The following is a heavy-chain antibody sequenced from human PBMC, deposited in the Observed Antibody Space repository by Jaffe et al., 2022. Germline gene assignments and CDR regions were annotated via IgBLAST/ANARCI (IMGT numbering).Heavy chain of an antibody. CDR1: GGTFSSYA. J-gene: IGHJ3*02. CDR3: ARDLEYSSSSYPPDAFDI. CDR2: IIPIFGTA. D-gene: IGHD6-6*01. V-gene: IGHV1-69*01. Sequence: QVQLVQSGAEVKKPGSSVKVSCKASGGTFSSYAISWVRQAPGQGLEWMGGIIPIFGTANYAQKFQGRVTITADESTSTAYMELSSLRSEDTAVYYCARDLEYSSSSYPPDAFDIWGQGTMVTVSS.